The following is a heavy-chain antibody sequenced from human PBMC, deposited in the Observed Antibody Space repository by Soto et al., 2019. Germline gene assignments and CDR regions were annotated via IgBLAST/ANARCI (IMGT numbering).Heavy chain of an antibody. J-gene: IGHJ4*02. CDR1: GFTFSSYW. D-gene: IGHD3-10*01. CDR2: IKQDGSEK. V-gene: IGHV3-7*01. Sequence: GGSLRLSCAASGFTFSSYWMSWVRQAPGKGLEWVANIKQDGSEKYYVDSVKGRFTISRDNAKNSLYLQMNSLRAEDTAVYYCARYSRGSGSYYNYDYWGQGTLVTVSS. CDR3: ARYSRGSGSYYNYDY.